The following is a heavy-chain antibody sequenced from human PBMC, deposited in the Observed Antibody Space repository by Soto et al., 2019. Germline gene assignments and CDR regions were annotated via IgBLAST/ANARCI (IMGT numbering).Heavy chain of an antibody. CDR3: ARGWYYYGSGSYYAYYYYGMDV. V-gene: IGHV4-34*01. CDR2: INHSGST. D-gene: IGHD3-10*01. Sequence: SETLSLTCAFYCGSFIGYYWSWIRQPPGKGLEWIGEINHSGSTNYNPSLKSRVTISVDTSKNQFSLKLSSVTAADTAVYYCARGWYYYGSGSYYAYYYYGMDVWGQGTTVTVSS. CDR1: CGSFIGYY. J-gene: IGHJ6*02.